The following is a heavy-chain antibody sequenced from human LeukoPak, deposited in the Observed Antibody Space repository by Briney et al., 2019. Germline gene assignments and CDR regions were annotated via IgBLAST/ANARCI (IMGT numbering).Heavy chain of an antibody. Sequence: GGSLRLSCAASGFTFSDYYMSWIRQAPGKGLEWVSYISSSSYTNYADSVKGRFTISRDNAKNSLYLQMNSLRAEDTAVYYCARDGTYYYDSSGHYGMDVWGQGTTVTVSS. CDR1: GFTFSDYY. CDR3: ARDGTYYYDSSGHYGMDV. J-gene: IGHJ6*02. D-gene: IGHD3-22*01. CDR2: ISSSSYT. V-gene: IGHV3-11*05.